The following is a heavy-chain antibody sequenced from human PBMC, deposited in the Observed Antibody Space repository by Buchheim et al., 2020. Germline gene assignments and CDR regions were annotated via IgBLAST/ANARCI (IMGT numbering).Heavy chain of an antibody. V-gene: IGHV1-69*02. CDR2: IIPILGIA. J-gene: IGHJ6*02. CDR3: ARLDYDILTGYDYYYYGMDV. CDR1: GGTFSSYT. Sequence: QVQLVQSGAEVKKPGSSVKVSCKASGGTFSSYTISWVRQAPGQGLEWMGRIIPILGIANYAQKFQGRVTITADKSTSTAYMELSSLRSEDTAVYYCARLDYDILTGYDYYYYGMDVWGQGTT. D-gene: IGHD3-9*01.